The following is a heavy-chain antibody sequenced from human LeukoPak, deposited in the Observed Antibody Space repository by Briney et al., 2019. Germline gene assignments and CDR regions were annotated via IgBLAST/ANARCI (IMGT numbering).Heavy chain of an antibody. CDR1: GGSITSSTYY. CDR2: FYNSGTT. J-gene: IGHJ5*02. CDR3: ARAYSSSWYFNWFDP. V-gene: IGHV4-39*01. D-gene: IGHD6-13*01. Sequence: PSETLSLTCTVSGGSITSSTYYWGWIRQTPGKGLEWIGSFYNSGTTYYTPSLKSRVTISVDTSKSQFSLKLTSVTAADTAVYYCARAYSSSWYFNWFDPWGQGTLVTVSS.